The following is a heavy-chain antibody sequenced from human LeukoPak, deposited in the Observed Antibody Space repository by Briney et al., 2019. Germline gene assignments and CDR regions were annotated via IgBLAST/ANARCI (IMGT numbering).Heavy chain of an antibody. Sequence: GGSLRLSCAASGFTFSSYWMHWVRQAPGKGLDWVSAIGSGGVNRFYADSVKGRFTISRDNSKNTLYLQMNSLRVEDTAVYYCARFGVSRLPFDPWGQGTLVTVSS. CDR1: GFTFSSYW. CDR2: IGSGGVNR. D-gene: IGHD3-3*01. V-gene: IGHV3-23*01. CDR3: ARFGVSRLPFDP. J-gene: IGHJ5*02.